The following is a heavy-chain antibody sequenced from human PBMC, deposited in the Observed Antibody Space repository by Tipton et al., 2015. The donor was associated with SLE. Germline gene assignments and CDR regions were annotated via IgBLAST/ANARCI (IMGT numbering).Heavy chain of an antibody. CDR3: ATNRDGDYFDY. V-gene: IGHV3-11*04. J-gene: IGHJ4*02. CDR2: ISSGSTK. D-gene: IGHD5-24*01. CDR1: GFSFSNYG. Sequence: SLRLSCAASGFSFSNYGMHWIRQAPGKGLEWVSYISSGSTKHYADSVKGRFTISRDNAENSLYLQMNSLRAEDTAGYYCATNRDGDYFDYWGQGTLVTVSS.